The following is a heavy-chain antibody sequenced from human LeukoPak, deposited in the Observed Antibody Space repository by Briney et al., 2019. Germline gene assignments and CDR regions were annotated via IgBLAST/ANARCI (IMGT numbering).Heavy chain of an antibody. CDR2: ISVDGSDK. CDR1: VFTFSSFG. D-gene: IGHD4/OR15-4a*01. Sequence: GWALRLSCAASVFTFSSFGMHWVGQAPGKGRDGVAVISVDGSDKYYAYAVKGRFTIFRENSKDTLYLQMNSLRAEDTAVYYCAKDIWWTIDYWGQGTLVTVSS. V-gene: IGHV3-30*18. J-gene: IGHJ4*02. CDR3: AKDIWWTIDY.